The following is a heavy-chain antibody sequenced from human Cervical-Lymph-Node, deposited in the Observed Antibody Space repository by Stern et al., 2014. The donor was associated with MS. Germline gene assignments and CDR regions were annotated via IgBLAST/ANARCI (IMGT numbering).Heavy chain of an antibody. CDR1: GGSVGSGSYD. Sequence: QVQLQESGPGLVKPSQTLSLTCTVSGGSVGSGSYDWSWIRQPAGKGLEWIGRIYTTGSTYYNPSLKSRVSISIDTSKHHFSLQLPSVTAADTAVYYCARDKEDTNMAFRYFDNWGQGTLVTVSS. D-gene: IGHD5-18*01. V-gene: IGHV4-61*02. CDR2: IYTTGST. J-gene: IGHJ4*02. CDR3: ARDKEDTNMAFRYFDN.